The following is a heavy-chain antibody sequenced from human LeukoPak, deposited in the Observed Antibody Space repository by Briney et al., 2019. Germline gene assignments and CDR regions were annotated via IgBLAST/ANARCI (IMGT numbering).Heavy chain of an antibody. V-gene: IGHV1-2*02. CDR3: SRALYSGSYYYFDS. Sequence: ASVKVSCKASGFTFTGYYMHWVRQAPGQGLEWMGWISPNTGDTNYAQKFQGRVTMTSDTSISTAYMELSKLRSDDTALYYCSRALYSGSYYYFDSWGQGTLVTVSS. D-gene: IGHD1-26*01. CDR1: GFTFTGYY. J-gene: IGHJ4*02. CDR2: ISPNTGDT.